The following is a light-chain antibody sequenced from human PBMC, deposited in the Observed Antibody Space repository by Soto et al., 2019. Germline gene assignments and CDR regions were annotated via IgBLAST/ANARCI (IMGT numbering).Light chain of an antibody. Sequence: EIVLTQSPGTLSLSPGERVTLSCRASQSVSNSFLAWYQQKPGQAPRLLIYGASSRATGIPGRFSGSGSGTDFPLTISRLEPEDFAVYYCQQYGSSPITFGQGTRLEIK. J-gene: IGKJ5*01. CDR1: QSVSNSF. CDR3: QQYGSSPIT. V-gene: IGKV3-20*01. CDR2: GAS.